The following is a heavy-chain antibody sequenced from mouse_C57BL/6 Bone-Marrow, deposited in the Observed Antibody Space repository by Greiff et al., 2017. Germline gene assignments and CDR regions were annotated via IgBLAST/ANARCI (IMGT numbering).Heavy chain of an antibody. CDR3: TNITTVVATRWYVDV. Sequence: VHVKQSGAELVRPGASVKLSCTASGFNIKDDYMHWVKQRPEQGLEWIGWIDPENGDTEYASKFQGKATITADTSSNTAYLQLSSLTSEDTAVYYCTNITTVVATRWYVDVWGTGTTVTVSS. J-gene: IGHJ1*03. CDR2: IDPENGDT. D-gene: IGHD1-1*01. CDR1: GFNIKDDY. V-gene: IGHV14-4*01.